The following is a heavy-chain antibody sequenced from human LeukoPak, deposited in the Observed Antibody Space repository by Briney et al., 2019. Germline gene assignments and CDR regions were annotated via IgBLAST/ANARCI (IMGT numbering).Heavy chain of an antibody. J-gene: IGHJ4*02. CDR1: GFSFSSYN. V-gene: IGHV3-21*01. CDR3: ARAGSTSFYYFDY. Sequence: GGSLRLSCAASGFSFSSYNMNWVRQAPGKGLEWVSFISSTSSYIYYGDSMKGRFTISRDNSKNTLYLQMNSLRAEDTAVYYCARAGSTSFYYFDYWGQGTLVTVSS. D-gene: IGHD2-2*01. CDR2: ISSTSSYI.